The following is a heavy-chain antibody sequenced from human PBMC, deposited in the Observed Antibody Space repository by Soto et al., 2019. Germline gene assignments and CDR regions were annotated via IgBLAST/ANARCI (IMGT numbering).Heavy chain of an antibody. CDR1: GYTFTNYG. CDR3: ARGGSSSSAEYYEH. J-gene: IGHJ1*01. CDR2: ISGFNGNT. D-gene: IGHD6-6*01. V-gene: IGHV1-18*04. Sequence: GASVKVSCKAFGYTFTNYGISWVRQAPGQGPEWMGWISGFNGNTKYARKVQGRVTLTTDTSATTAYMELRGLRSDDTAVYYCARGGSSSSAEYYEHWGQGTLVIVSS.